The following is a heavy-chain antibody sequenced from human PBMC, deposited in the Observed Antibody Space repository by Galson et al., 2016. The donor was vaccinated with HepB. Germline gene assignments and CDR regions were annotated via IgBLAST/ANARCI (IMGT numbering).Heavy chain of an antibody. D-gene: IGHD2-2*01. CDR2: IIPMLAIA. V-gene: IGHV1-69*04. CDR1: GGTFSSYP. J-gene: IGHJ4*02. CDR3: ARGVWPYCSGTSCYEEDY. Sequence: SVKVSCKASGGTFSSYPISWVRQAPGQGLEWMGRIIPMLAIANYARKFQGRVTITADISTTTAYMELSSLRYDDTAAYYCARGVWPYCSGTSCYEEDYWGQGTLVIVSS.